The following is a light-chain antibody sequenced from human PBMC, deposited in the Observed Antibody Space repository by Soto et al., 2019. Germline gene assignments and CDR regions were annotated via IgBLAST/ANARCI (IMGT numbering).Light chain of an antibody. CDR2: GAS. V-gene: IGKV3-20*01. Sequence: EIVLTQSPGTLSLSPGERATLSCRASQTVSSRHLAWYQHKPGQAPRLLIYGASSRATGIPDRFSGSGSGTDFTLTISRLEPEDFAVYFCQHYGSSPYTFGQGTKLEIK. J-gene: IGKJ2*01. CDR3: QHYGSSPYT. CDR1: QTVSSRH.